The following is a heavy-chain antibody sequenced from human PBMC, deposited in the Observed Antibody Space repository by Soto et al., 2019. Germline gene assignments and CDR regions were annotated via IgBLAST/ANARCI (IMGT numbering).Heavy chain of an antibody. D-gene: IGHD3-16*01. CDR3: AHTWGLPFDY. J-gene: IGHJ4*02. Sequence: QITLKESGPTLGKPTQTLTLTCTYSGFSLRTTGVGVGWIRQPPGKALEWLGIIYWNEDKRYSPSLKNRFTLTSDISKSQVVLTMPNMDPVDTATYYCAHTWGLPFDYWGQGTLVIVSS. CDR2: IYWNEDK. CDR1: GFSLRTTGVG. V-gene: IGHV2-5*01.